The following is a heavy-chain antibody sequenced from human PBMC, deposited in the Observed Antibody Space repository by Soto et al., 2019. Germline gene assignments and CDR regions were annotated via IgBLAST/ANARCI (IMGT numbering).Heavy chain of an antibody. CDR1: AGSNNSYY. CDR3: ARLVTRRRFLRVDP. Sequence: SETLSLTCTVAAGSNNSYYWSWIRQHRRKVLRRIGYIYYSGRTDYCPSRKSRVTISVDMSMNRIFLKPSAVAAAYTAVYYCARLVTRRRFLRVDPGGQGTLVTVSS. D-gene: IGHD2-21*02. J-gene: IGHJ5*02. CDR2: IYYSGRT. V-gene: IGHV4-59*01.